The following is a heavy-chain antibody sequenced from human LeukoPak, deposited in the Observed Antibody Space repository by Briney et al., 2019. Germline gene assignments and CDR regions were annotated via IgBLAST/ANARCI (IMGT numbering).Heavy chain of an antibody. CDR2: INHSGST. V-gene: IGHV4-34*01. D-gene: IGHD2-2*01. CDR3: ARPGVVVPAAISHYYYGMDV. Sequence: SETLSLTCAVYGGSFSGYYWSRIRQPPGKGLEWIGEINHSGSTNYNPSLKSRVTISVDTSKNQFSLKLSSVTAADTAVYYCARPGVVVPAAISHYYYGMDVWGQGTTVTVSS. CDR1: GGSFSGYY. J-gene: IGHJ6*02.